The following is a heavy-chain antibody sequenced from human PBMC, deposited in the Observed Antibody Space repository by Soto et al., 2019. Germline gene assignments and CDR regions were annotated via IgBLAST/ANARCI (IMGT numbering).Heavy chain of an antibody. CDR3: ATSVGAIGYRFFNMDV. V-gene: IGHV1-69*13. CDR2: IIPMYGTT. J-gene: IGHJ6*02. CDR1: GGGFSSSA. Sequence: SVKVSCKSSGGGFSSSAITWWRQPPGQGLEWMGRIIPMYGTTFYAQTFQGRVTITADESTSTVYMHLSSLKSEDTASYFCATSVGAIGYRFFNMDVWGQGTTVTVSS. D-gene: IGHD5-12*01.